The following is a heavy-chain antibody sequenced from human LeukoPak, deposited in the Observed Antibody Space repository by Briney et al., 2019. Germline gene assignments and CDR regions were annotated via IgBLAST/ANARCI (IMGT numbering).Heavy chain of an antibody. CDR3: ARVPLRFLEPFDY. CDR2: ISHRGRT. D-gene: IGHD3-3*01. CDR1: GGSVSGYY. V-gene: IGHV4-34*01. J-gene: IGHJ4*02. Sequence: PSETLSLTCAVYGGSVSGYYWSWIRQPPEKGLEWIGEISHRGRTHYTPSLQSRVTMSVDTSKNQFALNLNSVTAAGTAVYYCARVPLRFLEPFDYWGEGILVTVS.